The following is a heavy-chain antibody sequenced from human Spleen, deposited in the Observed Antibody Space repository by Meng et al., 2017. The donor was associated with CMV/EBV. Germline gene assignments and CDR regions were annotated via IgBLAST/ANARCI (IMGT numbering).Heavy chain of an antibody. Sequence: SIRSSSYYWGWIRQPPGKGLEWIGSIYYSGSTYYNPSLKSRVTISVDTSKNQFSLKLSSVTAADTAVYYCARTHYDFWSGYPNWFDPWGQGTLVTVSS. CDR1: SIRSSSYY. D-gene: IGHD3-3*01. CDR3: ARTHYDFWSGYPNWFDP. V-gene: IGHV4-39*07. CDR2: IYYSGST. J-gene: IGHJ5*02.